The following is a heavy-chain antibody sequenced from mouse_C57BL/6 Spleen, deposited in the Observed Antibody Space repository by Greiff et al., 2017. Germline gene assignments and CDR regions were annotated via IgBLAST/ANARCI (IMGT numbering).Heavy chain of an antibody. CDR3: ASRLRQVFDY. CDR2: IDPSDSYT. CDR1: GYTFTSYW. Sequence: VQLQQPGAELVMPGASVKLSCKASGYTFTSYWMHWVKQRPGQGLEWIGEIDPSDSYTNYNQKFKGKSTLTVDKSSSTAYMQLSSLTSEDSAVYYCASRLRQVFDYWGQGTTLTVSS. D-gene: IGHD2-4*01. J-gene: IGHJ2*01. V-gene: IGHV1-69*01.